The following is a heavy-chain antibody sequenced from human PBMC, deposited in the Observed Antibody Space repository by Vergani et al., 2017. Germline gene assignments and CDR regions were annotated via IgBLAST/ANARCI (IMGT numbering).Heavy chain of an antibody. D-gene: IGHD3-22*01. CDR1: GGTFSSYA. Sequence: QVQLVQSGAEVKQPGSSVKVSCKASGGTFSSYAISWVRQAPGQGLEWMGGIIPIFGTANYAQKFQGRVTITADESTSTAYMELSSLRSEDTAVYYCVRVRVYYDSSGYESYSGYWGQGTLVTVSS. CDR3: VRVRVYYDSSGYESYSGY. J-gene: IGHJ4*02. CDR2: IIPIFGTA. V-gene: IGHV1-69*01.